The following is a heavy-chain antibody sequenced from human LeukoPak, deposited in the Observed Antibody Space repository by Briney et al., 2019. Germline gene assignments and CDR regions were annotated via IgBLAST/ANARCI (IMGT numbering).Heavy chain of an antibody. CDR2: INWNGGST. Sequence: PGGSLRLSCAASGFTFDDYGMSWVRQAPGKGLEWVSGINWNGGSTVYADSVKGRFTISRDNAKNSLYLQMNSLRAEDTALYYCAREGSGSSSWSKTFDYWGQGTLVTVSS. J-gene: IGHJ4*02. CDR3: AREGSGSSSWSKTFDY. D-gene: IGHD6-13*01. CDR1: GFTFDDYG. V-gene: IGHV3-20*04.